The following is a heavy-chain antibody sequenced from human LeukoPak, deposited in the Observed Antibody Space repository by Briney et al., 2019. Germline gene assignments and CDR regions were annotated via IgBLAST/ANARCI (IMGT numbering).Heavy chain of an antibody. CDR3: ARGDYDILTGLSDY. CDR2: ISSSSSYI. J-gene: IGHJ4*02. Sequence: GGSLRLSCAASGFTFSSYSMNWVRQAPRKGLVWVSSISSSSSYIYYADSVKGRFTISRDNAKNSLYLQMNSLRAEDTVVYYCARGDYDILTGLSDYWGQGTLVTVSS. V-gene: IGHV3-21*01. D-gene: IGHD3-9*01. CDR1: GFTFSSYS.